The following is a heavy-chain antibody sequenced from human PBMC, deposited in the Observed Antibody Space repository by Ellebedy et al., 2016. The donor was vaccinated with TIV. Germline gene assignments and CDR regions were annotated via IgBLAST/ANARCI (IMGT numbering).Heavy chain of an antibody. CDR1: GFTFTDAW. V-gene: IGHV3-15*01. CDR3: SAGTGKTDFDY. D-gene: IGHD7-27*01. Sequence: GGSLRLSCAASGFTFTDAWMSWVRQAPGKGLEWVGRIKSNTDGATRDFAAPVKGRFLISSYDSKSTVYLQITSLKVEDTAVYYCSAGTGKTDFDYWGQGTLVTVSS. CDR2: IKSNTDGATR. J-gene: IGHJ4*02.